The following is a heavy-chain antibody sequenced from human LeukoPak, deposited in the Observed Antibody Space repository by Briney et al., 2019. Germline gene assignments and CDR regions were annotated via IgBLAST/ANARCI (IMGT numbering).Heavy chain of an antibody. D-gene: IGHD6-19*01. J-gene: IGHJ4*02. Sequence: PGGSLRLSCAASGFTFDDYAMHWVRQAPGKGLEWVSLISGDGGSTYYADSVKGRFTISRDNSKNSLYLQMNSLRTEDTALYYCAKDHSVLQWLGDFDYWGQGTLVTDSS. V-gene: IGHV3-43*02. CDR2: ISGDGGST. CDR3: AKDHSVLQWLGDFDY. CDR1: GFTFDDYA.